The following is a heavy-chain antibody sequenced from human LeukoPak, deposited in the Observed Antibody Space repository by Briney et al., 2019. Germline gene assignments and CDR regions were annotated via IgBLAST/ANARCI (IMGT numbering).Heavy chain of an antibody. CDR3: ARSSLGIQLWDY. CDR1: GGSISSSSYY. CDR2: IYYSGST. Sequence: PSETLSLTCTVSGGSISSSSYYWGWIRQPPGKGLEWIGSIYYSGSTNYNPSLKSRVTISVDTSKNQFSLKLSSVTAADTAVYYCARSSLGIQLWDYWGQGTLVTVSS. V-gene: IGHV4-39*07. J-gene: IGHJ4*02. D-gene: IGHD5-18*01.